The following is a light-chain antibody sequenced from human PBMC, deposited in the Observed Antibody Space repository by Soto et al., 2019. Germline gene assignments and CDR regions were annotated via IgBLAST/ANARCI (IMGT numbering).Light chain of an antibody. V-gene: IGKV3-20*01. CDR3: QQYGSSPWT. CDR2: GAS. J-gene: IGKJ1*01. CDR1: QTIRSNY. Sequence: DTVLTQSPGTLSLSPGERATLSCRASQTIRSNYLACYRQTHGQAPILLIYGASNRATGIADRFSGSGSGTAFTLIISRLEPEEFALYYCQQYGSSPWTFGQGTKVEIK.